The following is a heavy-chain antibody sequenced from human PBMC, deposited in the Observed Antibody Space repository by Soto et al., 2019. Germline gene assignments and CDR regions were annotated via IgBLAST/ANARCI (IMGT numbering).Heavy chain of an antibody. J-gene: IGHJ6*02. CDR3: AKVLSLSGWSGLYYYYYAIDV. V-gene: IGHV3-30*18. Sequence: GGSLRLSCAASGFTFSSHGMHWVRQAPGKGLEWVGVISYDGSNRYYSDSVKGRFTISRHKSKNTLYLEMNSLRAEDTAVYYCAKVLSLSGWSGLYYYYYAIDVWGQGTTVTVSS. CDR1: GFTFSSHG. D-gene: IGHD3-10*01. CDR2: ISYDGSNR.